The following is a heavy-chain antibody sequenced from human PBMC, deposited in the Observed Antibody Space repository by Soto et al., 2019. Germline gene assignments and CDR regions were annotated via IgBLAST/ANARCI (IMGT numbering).Heavy chain of an antibody. CDR3: ARGGEYSSGWYTFDY. CDR1: GGSISSYY. V-gene: IGHV4-59*01. J-gene: IGHJ4*02. CDR2: IYYSGST. D-gene: IGHD6-19*01. Sequence: SETLSLTCTVSGGSISSYYWSWIRQPPGKGLEWIGYIYYSGSTNYNPSLKSRVTISVDTSKNQFSLKLSSVTAADTAVYYCARGGEYSSGWYTFDYWGQGTLVTVSS.